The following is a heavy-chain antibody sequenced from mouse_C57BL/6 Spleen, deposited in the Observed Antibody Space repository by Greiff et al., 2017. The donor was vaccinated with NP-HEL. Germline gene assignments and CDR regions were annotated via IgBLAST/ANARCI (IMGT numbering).Heavy chain of an antibody. CDR1: GFTFSSYA. D-gene: IGHD2-3*01. J-gene: IGHJ3*01. CDR2: ISDGGSYT. V-gene: IGHV5-4*01. CDR3: ARDQDGYYGEVWFAY. Sequence: EVKLMESGGGLVKPGGSLKLSCAASGFTFSSYAMSWVRQTPEKRLEWVATISDGGSYTYYPDNVKGRFTISRDNAKNNLYLQMSHLKSEDTAMYYCARDQDGYYGEVWFAYWGQGTLVTVSA.